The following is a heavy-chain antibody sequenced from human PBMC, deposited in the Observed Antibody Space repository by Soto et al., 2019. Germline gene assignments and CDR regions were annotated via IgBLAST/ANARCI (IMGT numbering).Heavy chain of an antibody. J-gene: IGHJ6*02. CDR1: GFTFSSYA. Sequence: GGSLRLSCAASGFTFSSYAMHWVRQAPGKGLEWVAVISYDGSNKYYADSVKGRFTISRDNSKNTLYLQMNSLRAEDTAVYYCARVHDSSGYGYYYYGMDVWGQGTTVTVSS. D-gene: IGHD3-22*01. CDR3: ARVHDSSGYGYYYYGMDV. CDR2: ISYDGSNK. V-gene: IGHV3-30-3*01.